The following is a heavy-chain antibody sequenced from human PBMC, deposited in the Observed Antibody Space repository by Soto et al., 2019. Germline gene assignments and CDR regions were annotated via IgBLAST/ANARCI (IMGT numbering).Heavy chain of an antibody. V-gene: IGHV3-11*01. CDR3: ARDRDCTRTAGWSSAFDH. CDR2: ISSSGSTI. J-gene: IGHJ5*02. Sequence: QVQLVESGGGLVKPGGSLRLSCAASGFTFSDYYMNWIRQAPGKGLEWVAYISSSGSTIYYADSVKGRFTISRDNARNTLSLQMNKLRAEDTAVYYCARDRDCTRTAGWSSAFDHWGQGTLITVSS. CDR1: GFTFSDYY. D-gene: IGHD2-2*01.